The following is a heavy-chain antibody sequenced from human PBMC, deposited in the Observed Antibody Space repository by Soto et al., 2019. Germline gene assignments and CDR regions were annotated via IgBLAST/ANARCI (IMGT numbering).Heavy chain of an antibody. Sequence: LRLSCAASGFMFSTTDMSWVRQAPGKGLEWVTTIEGSGTITYYADSVRGRFTISRDNSKNTVYLQMDSLTADDTAVYYCVKNSGWFNSWGQGTPVTVSS. CDR2: IEGSGTIT. V-gene: IGHV3-23*01. D-gene: IGHD3-10*01. CDR3: VKNSGWFNS. CDR1: GFMFSTTD. J-gene: IGHJ5*01.